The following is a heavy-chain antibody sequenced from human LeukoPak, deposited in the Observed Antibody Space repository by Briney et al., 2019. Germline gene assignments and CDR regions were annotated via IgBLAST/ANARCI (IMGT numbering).Heavy chain of an antibody. Sequence: ASVKVSCKASGYTFTSYYMHWVRQAPGQGLEWMGIINPSGGSTSYAQKFQGRVTMTEDTSTDTAYMELSSLRSEDTAVYYCALVVVPAAMSPWGQGTLVTVSS. CDR3: ALVVVPAAMSP. V-gene: IGHV1-46*01. D-gene: IGHD2-2*01. CDR2: INPSGGST. J-gene: IGHJ5*02. CDR1: GYTFTSYY.